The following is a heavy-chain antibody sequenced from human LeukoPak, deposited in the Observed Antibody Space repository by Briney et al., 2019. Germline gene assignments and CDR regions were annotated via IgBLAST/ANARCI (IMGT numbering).Heavy chain of an antibody. CDR2: IYHSGST. CDR1: GGSISIGGYS. V-gene: IGHV4-30-2*01. Sequence: SQTLSLTCAVSGGSISIGGYSWSWIRQPPGKGLEWIGYIYHSGSTYYNPSLKSRVTISVDRSKNQFSLKLSSVTAADTAVYYCARAVVSSGWLDYWGQGTLVTVSS. J-gene: IGHJ4*02. CDR3: ARAVVSSGWLDY. D-gene: IGHD6-19*01.